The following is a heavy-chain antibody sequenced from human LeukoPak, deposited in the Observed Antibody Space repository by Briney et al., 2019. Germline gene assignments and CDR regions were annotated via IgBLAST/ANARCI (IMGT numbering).Heavy chain of an antibody. V-gene: IGHV4-39*01. J-gene: IGHJ4*02. D-gene: IGHD3-16*01. CDR2: IYYSGST. Sequence: SETLSLTCTVSGGSISSSSYYWGWIRQPPGKGLEWIGSIYYSGSTYYNPSLKSRVTISVDTSKNQFSLKLSSVTAADTAVYYCARQPLRLPAGGYFDYWGQGTLVTVSS. CDR1: GGSISSSSYY. CDR3: ARQPLRLPAGGYFDY.